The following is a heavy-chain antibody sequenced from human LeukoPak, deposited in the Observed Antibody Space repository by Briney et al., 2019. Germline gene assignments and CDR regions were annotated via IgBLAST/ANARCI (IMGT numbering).Heavy chain of an antibody. J-gene: IGHJ5*02. V-gene: IGHV4-38-2*02. CDR1: GYSISSGYY. CDR3: ARDVLAHPNWFDP. D-gene: IGHD2-8*02. Sequence: PSETLSLTCTVSGYSISSGYYWGWIRQPPGKGLEWIGSIYHSGSTYCNPSLKSRVTISVDTSKNQFSLKLSSVTAADTAVYYCARDVLAHPNWFDPWGQGTLVTVSS. CDR2: IYHSGST.